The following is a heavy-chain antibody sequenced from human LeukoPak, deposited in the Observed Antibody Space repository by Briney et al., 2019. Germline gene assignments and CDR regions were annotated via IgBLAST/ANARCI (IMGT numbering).Heavy chain of an antibody. CDR3: ASINWNDLSAFDY. CDR1: GGSISSSSYY. J-gene: IGHJ4*02. V-gene: IGHV4-39*01. D-gene: IGHD1-20*01. CDR2: IYYSGST. Sequence: SETLSLTCTVSGGSISSSSYYWGWIRQPPGKGLEWIGSIYYSGSTYYNPSLKSRVTISVDTSKNQFSLKLSSATAAGTAVYYCASINWNDLSAFDYWGQGTLVTVSS.